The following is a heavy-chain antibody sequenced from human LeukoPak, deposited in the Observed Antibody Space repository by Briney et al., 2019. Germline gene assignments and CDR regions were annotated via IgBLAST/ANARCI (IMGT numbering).Heavy chain of an antibody. V-gene: IGHV4-59*01. CDR2: IYYSGTPT. Sequence: PSETLSLTCTVSGDSISGYYWWAWIRQPPGKGLEWIGYIYYSGTPTSYNPSLKSRVTISIDASRNQFSLKLSSVTAADTAVYYCARDSRGGGPDFDYWGQGTLVTVSS. CDR1: GDSISGYY. CDR3: ARDSRGGGPDFDY. J-gene: IGHJ4*02. D-gene: IGHD3-16*01.